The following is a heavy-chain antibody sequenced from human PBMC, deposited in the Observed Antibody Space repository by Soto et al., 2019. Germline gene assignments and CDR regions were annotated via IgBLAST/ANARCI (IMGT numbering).Heavy chain of an antibody. CDR1: GGSIGSYY. CDR2: IYYSRST. J-gene: IGHJ5*02. Sequence: PSETLSLTCTVSGGSIGSYYWSWIRQPPGKGLEWFGYIYYSRSTNYNPSLKSRVTISVDTSKNQFSLKLSSVTAADTAVYYCARGGDYDFWSGPDWFDPWGQGTLVTVSS. V-gene: IGHV4-59*01. D-gene: IGHD3-3*01. CDR3: ARGGDYDFWSGPDWFDP.